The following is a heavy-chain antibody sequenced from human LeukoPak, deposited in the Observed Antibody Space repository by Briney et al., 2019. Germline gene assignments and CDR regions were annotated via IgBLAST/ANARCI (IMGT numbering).Heavy chain of an antibody. V-gene: IGHV4-59*08. J-gene: IGHJ4*02. D-gene: IGHD2/OR15-2a*01. CDR3: ARLSTLKYYFDY. CDR2: IYYSGST. CDR1: GGSMSSYY. Sequence: SETLSLTCNVSGGSMSSYYWSWIRQPPGKGLEWIGYIYYSGSTNYNPSLESRVTISVDTSKNPSSLKLSSVTAADTAVYYCARLSTLKYYFDYWGQGTLVTVSS.